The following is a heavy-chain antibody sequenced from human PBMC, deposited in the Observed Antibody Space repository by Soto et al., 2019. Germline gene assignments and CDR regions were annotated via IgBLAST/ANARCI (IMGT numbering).Heavy chain of an antibody. Sequence: EVQLVESGGGLVQPGGSLRLSCAASGFTFSRYWMHWVRQVPGKGPEWVSRINDDGISTNYADSVKGRFTISRDNAKNTLYLQMNALRVEDTAVYYCTRGPRSTSTGTGAFWGQGTLVTVSS. V-gene: IGHV3-74*01. CDR2: INDDGIST. CDR3: TRGPRSTSTGTGAF. J-gene: IGHJ4*02. D-gene: IGHD1-1*01. CDR1: GFTFSRYW.